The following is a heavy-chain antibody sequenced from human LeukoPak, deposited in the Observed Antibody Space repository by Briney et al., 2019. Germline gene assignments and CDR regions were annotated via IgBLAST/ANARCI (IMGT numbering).Heavy chain of an antibody. V-gene: IGHV1-3*01. Sequence: ASVKVSCKASGYTFTSYAIQWVRQAPGQRLEWIGWINAGNGKTKYSQELQARVTITRDTSATTGYMELSSLRSEDTAVYYCARARWTSTVTTYYLDYWGPGNLVTVSS. J-gene: IGHJ4*02. CDR2: INAGNGKT. CDR1: GYTFTSYA. CDR3: ARARWTSTVTTYYLDY. D-gene: IGHD4-17*01.